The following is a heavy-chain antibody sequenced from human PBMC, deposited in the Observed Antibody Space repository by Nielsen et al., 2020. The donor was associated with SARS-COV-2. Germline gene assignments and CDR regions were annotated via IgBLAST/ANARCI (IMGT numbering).Heavy chain of an antibody. V-gene: IGHV3-9*01. J-gene: IGHJ6*02. CDR3: ARAYHNYYYAMDV. CDR1: GFTFDDYA. CDR2: VSRTGFVL. D-gene: IGHD1-14*01. Sequence: SLKISCAASGFTFDDYAMHWVRQAPGKGLEWVSGVSRTGFVLGYADSVKGRFTISRDNAKSSLYLQLTSLRAEDTAVYYCARAYHNYYYAMDVWGQGTTVTVSS.